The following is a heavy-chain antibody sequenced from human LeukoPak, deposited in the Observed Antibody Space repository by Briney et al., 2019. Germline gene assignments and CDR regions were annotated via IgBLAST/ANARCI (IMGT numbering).Heavy chain of an antibody. CDR1: GFTFSSYW. Sequence: GGSLRLSCAASGFTFSSYWMSWVRQAPGKGVEWVAVIWYDGSNQQYADSVKGRFTISRDNSGNTVFLQMNSLRPEDTAVYYCAKGDSPDPFEHWGLGTLVTVSS. D-gene: IGHD3-22*01. CDR3: AKGDSPDPFEH. CDR2: IWYDGSNQ. J-gene: IGHJ4*02. V-gene: IGHV3-33*06.